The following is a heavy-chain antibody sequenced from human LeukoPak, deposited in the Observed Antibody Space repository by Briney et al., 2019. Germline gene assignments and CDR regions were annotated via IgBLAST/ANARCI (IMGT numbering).Heavy chain of an antibody. CDR1: GFTFRNYV. Sequence: PGGSLRLSCAYSGFTFRNYVVHWVRQAPGKGLEWVVVISYDGSNKYYADSVKGRFTISRDNSKNTLYLQMNSLRAEDTAVYYCANGYYYGPVTYFKEDFDIWGQGTMVTVSS. CDR2: ISYDGSNK. V-gene: IGHV3-30*18. J-gene: IGHJ3*02. CDR3: ANGYYYGPVTYFKEDFDI. D-gene: IGHD3-10*01.